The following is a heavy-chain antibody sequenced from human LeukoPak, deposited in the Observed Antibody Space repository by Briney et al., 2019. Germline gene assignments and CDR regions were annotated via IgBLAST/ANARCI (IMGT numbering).Heavy chain of an antibody. CDR2: INHSGST. V-gene: IGHV4-34*01. J-gene: IGHJ4*02. CDR1: GGSFSGYY. Sequence: PSETLSLTCAVYGGSFSGYYWSWIRQPPGKGLEWIGEINHSGSTNYNPSPKSRVTISVDTSKKQFSLKLSSVTAADTAVYYCARAAWAGTVDYWGQGTLVTVSS. CDR3: ARAAWAGTVDY. D-gene: IGHD6-19*01.